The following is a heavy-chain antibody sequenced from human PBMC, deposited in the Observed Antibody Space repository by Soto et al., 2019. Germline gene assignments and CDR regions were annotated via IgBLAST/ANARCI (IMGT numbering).Heavy chain of an antibody. V-gene: IGHV3-33*01. CDR2: IWYDGSNK. D-gene: IGHD3-10*01. CDR1: GFTFSNYG. CDR3: ASALETGDY. J-gene: IGHJ4*02. Sequence: QVQLVESGGGVVQPGRSLRLSCVASGFTFSNYGMHWVRQAPGKGPEWVAVIWYDGSNKDYADSVKGRFTISRDNSRNTLYLQMNSLRAEATAVYYCASALETGDYWGQGTLVTVSS.